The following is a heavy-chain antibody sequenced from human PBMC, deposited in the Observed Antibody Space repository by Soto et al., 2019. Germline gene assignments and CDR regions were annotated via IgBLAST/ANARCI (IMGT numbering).Heavy chain of an antibody. CDR3: ARGSTDSYPGSRIFDF. J-gene: IGHJ4*02. D-gene: IGHD3-10*01. CDR2: ITDTGGDA. V-gene: IGHV3-23*01. CDR1: GLTFGSRA. Sequence: PVGSLRLSCVASGLTFGSRAMSWVRQAPGEGLQWVSTITDTGGDAKYADSVRGRFVISRDNSKKTLYLQMTSLTAEDSAMYYCARGSTDSYPGSRIFDFWGRGTLVTVPS.